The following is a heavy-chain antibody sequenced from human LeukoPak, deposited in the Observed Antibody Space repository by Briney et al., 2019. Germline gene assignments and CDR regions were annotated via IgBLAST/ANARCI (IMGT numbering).Heavy chain of an antibody. D-gene: IGHD3-16*02. CDR2: ISSSSSTI. CDR1: GFTFSSYS. V-gene: IGHV3-48*01. J-gene: IGHJ6*03. CDR3: GRGPWGRHLFYYYYMDV. Sequence: GGSLRLSCAASGFTFSSYSMNWVRQAPGKGLEWVSYISSSSSTIYHADSVKGRFTISRDNAKNSLYLQMNSLKAEDTAVYYFGRGPWGRHLFYYYYMDVWGKGTTVTVSS.